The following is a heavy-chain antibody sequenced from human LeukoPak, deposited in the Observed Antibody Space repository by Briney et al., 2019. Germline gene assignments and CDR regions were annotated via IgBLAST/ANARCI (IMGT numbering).Heavy chain of an antibody. V-gene: IGHV3-33*08. Sequence: GGSLRLSCAASGFTFSSYSMHWVRQAPGKGLEWVAVMWNDGITGKYADSVRGRFRVSRDNSKNTVYLQMDSLRPDDTSVYYCARDGSGWSSDYWGQGTLVTVSS. D-gene: IGHD6-19*01. J-gene: IGHJ4*02. CDR1: GFTFSSYS. CDR2: MWNDGITG. CDR3: ARDGSGWSSDY.